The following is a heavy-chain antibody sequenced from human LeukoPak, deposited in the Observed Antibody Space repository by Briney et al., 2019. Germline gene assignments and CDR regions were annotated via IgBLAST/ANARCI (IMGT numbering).Heavy chain of an antibody. CDR2: ISSSSSYI. V-gene: IGHV3-21*01. Sequence: GGSLRLSCTVSGFTFSSYSMNWVRQAPGKGLEWVSSISSSSSYIYYADSVKGRFTISRDNAKNSLYLQMNSLRAEDTAVYYCARHGVPAAITWWFDPWGQGTLVTVSS. J-gene: IGHJ5*02. D-gene: IGHD2-2*02. CDR1: GFTFSSYS. CDR3: ARHGVPAAITWWFDP.